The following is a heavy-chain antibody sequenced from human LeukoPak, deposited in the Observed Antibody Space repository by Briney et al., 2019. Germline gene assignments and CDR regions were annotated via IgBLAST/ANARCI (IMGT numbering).Heavy chain of an antibody. CDR3: ARRECSGGSCYSAGFDY. V-gene: IGHV1-2*02. CDR2: INPNSGDT. Sequence: ASVTVSCKASGYTFTGYHMHWVRQAPGQGLEWMGWINPNSGDTSYAQNFQGRVTMTSDTSITTAYMELSGLGSDDTAVYYCARRECSGGSCYSAGFDYWGQGTLVTVSS. CDR1: GYTFTGYH. D-gene: IGHD2-15*01. J-gene: IGHJ4*02.